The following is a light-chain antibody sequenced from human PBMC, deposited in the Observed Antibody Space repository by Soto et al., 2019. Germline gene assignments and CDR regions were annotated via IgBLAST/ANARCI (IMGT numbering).Light chain of an antibody. V-gene: IGLV1-40*01. Sequence: QSVLTQPPAVSGAPGQRVTISCTGSSSNIGAGYDVHWYQQRPGTAPKLLIYRNSNRPSGVPDRVSGSKSGTSASLAITGLQAEDEADYYCQSYDSSLSGSVFGGGTKLTVL. J-gene: IGLJ3*02. CDR3: QSYDSSLSGSV. CDR2: RNS. CDR1: SSNIGAGYD.